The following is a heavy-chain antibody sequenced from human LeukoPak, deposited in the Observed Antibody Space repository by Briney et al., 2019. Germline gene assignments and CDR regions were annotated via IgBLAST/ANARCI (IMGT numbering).Heavy chain of an antibody. Sequence: SGTLSLTCTVSSDSISYYYWSWIRQPPGKGLEWIGKIYYSGNTNYNPSLKSRVTISVDTSKNQFSLKLSSVTAADTAVYCCARVRGYSYDSSDFDYWGQGTLVTVSS. CDR3: ARVRGYSYDSSDFDY. CDR1: SDSISYYY. D-gene: IGHD5-18*01. CDR2: IYYSGNT. V-gene: IGHV4-59*01. J-gene: IGHJ4*02.